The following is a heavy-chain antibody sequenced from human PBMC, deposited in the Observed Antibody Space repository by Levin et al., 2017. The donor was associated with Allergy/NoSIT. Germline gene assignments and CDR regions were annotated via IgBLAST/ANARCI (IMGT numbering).Heavy chain of an antibody. CDR3: AKYAGDYQGSYWYFDL. D-gene: IGHD4-17*01. CDR1: GFTFSSYA. J-gene: IGHJ2*01. Sequence: LAGGSLRLSCAASGFTFSSYAMSWVRQAPGKGLEWVSAISGSGGSTYYADSVKGRFTISRDNSKNTLYLQMNSLRAEDTAVYYCAKYAGDYQGSYWYFDLWGRGTLVTVSS. V-gene: IGHV3-23*01. CDR2: ISGSGGST.